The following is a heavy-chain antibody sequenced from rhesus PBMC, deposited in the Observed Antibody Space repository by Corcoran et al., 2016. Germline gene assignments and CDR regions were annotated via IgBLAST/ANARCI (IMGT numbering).Heavy chain of an antibody. V-gene: IGHV4-127*01. CDR2: IGG. CDR1: GDSIISGYA. CDR3: ASGLNYGAPNFGLDS. D-gene: IGHD1-26*01. J-gene: IGHJ6*01. Sequence: QVQLKESGPGLGKPSETLSLTCTVSGDSIISGYAWSWISQRPGKGLEWMGYIGGYYNPSLKSRVTISKDTSKNQFSLNLSSVTAADTAVYYCASGLNYGAPNFGLDSWGQGVVVTVSS.